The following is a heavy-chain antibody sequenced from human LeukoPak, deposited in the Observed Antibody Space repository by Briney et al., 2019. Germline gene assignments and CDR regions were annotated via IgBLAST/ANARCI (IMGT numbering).Heavy chain of an antibody. Sequence: ASVKVSCKASGYTFTGYYMHWVRQAPGQGLEWMGWINPNSGGTNYAQKFQGWVTMTRDTSISTAYMELSRLRSDDTAVYYCARGRSPVVVVDATDAFDIWGQGTMVTVSS. CDR2: INPNSGGT. CDR3: ARGRSPVVVVDATDAFDI. CDR1: GYTFTGYY. V-gene: IGHV1-2*04. J-gene: IGHJ3*02. D-gene: IGHD2-15*01.